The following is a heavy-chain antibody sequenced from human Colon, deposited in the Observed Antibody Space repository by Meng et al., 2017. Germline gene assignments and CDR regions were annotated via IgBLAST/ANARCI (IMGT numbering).Heavy chain of an antibody. J-gene: IGHJ4*02. CDR3: ARETYAAVAD. V-gene: IGHV3-11*01. CDR2: IVSSGTFT. Sequence: QVQLVESGGGLVKPGGSLRLSCAASGFNFSDYYMSWIRQAPGKGLEWVSYIVSSGTFTHYADSVKGRFTISRDNAKNLLYLQMDSLRVEDTAVYYCARETYAAVADWGQGTLVTVSS. D-gene: IGHD6-19*01. CDR1: GFNFSDYY.